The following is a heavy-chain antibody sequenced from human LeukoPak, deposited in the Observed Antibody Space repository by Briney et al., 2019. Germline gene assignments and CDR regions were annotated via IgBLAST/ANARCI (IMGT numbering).Heavy chain of an antibody. CDR1: GGSFSGYY. CDR3: ARRFIRGVVVTATPTSRQNNWFDP. J-gene: IGHJ5*02. Sequence: SETLSLTCAVYGGSFSGYYWSWIRQPPGKGLEWIGEINHSGSTNYNPSLKSRVTISVDTSKNQFSLKLSSVTAADTAVYYCARRFIRGVVVTATPTSRQNNWFDPWGQGTLVTVSS. D-gene: IGHD2-21*02. V-gene: IGHV4-34*01. CDR2: INHSGST.